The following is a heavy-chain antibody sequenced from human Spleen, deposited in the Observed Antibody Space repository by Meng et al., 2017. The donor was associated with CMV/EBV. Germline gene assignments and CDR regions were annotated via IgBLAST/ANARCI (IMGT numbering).Heavy chain of an antibody. CDR1: GSA. CDR3: TSSKYYYDSSGYYPYYFDY. Sequence: GSAMHWVRQASGKGLEWVGRIRSKANNYATAYAASVKGRFIISRDDSKNTAYLQMNSLKTEDTAVYYCTSSKYYYDSSGYYPYYFDYWGQGTLVTVSS. CDR2: IRSKANNYAT. J-gene: IGHJ4*02. V-gene: IGHV3-73*01. D-gene: IGHD3-22*01.